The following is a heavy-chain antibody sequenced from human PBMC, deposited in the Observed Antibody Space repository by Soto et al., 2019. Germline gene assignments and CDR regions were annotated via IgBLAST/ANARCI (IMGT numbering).Heavy chain of an antibody. Sequence: QVQLVESGGGVVQPGRSLRLSCAASGFTFSSYGIHWVRQAPGKGLEWVAVISYDGSNKYYADSVKGRFTISRDNSKNTLYLQMNSLRAEDTAVYYYAKRWLGDGYNSPAIDYWGQGTLVTVSS. CDR1: GFTFSSYG. CDR3: AKRWLGDGYNSPAIDY. V-gene: IGHV3-30*18. D-gene: IGHD5-12*01. J-gene: IGHJ4*02. CDR2: ISYDGSNK.